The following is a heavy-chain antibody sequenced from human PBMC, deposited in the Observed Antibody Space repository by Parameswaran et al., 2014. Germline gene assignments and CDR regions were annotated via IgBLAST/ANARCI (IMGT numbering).Heavy chain of an antibody. V-gene: IGHV3-11*03. J-gene: IGHJ4*02. Sequence: RWIRQPPGKGLEWVSYISSSSSYTNYADSVKGRFTISRDNAKNSLYLQMNSLRAEDTAVYYCAGGYSGYDDYWGQGTLVTVSS. D-gene: IGHD5-12*01. CDR2: ISSSSSYT. CDR3: AGGYSGYDDY.